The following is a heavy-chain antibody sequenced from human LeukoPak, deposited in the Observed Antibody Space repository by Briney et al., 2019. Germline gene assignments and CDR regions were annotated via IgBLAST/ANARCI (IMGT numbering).Heavy chain of an antibody. Sequence: GGSLRLSCVASGFTFTSYTMNWVRQAPGKGLEWVSSISSSSGDTSYADSVRGRFVISRDYAKNTVSLQMNSLRAEDTGVYYCARAPSEIGGYYPEYFRHWGQGTLVTVSS. CDR3: ARAPSEIGGYYPEYFRH. V-gene: IGHV3-21*01. D-gene: IGHD3-22*01. CDR1: GFTFTSYT. CDR2: ISSSSGDT. J-gene: IGHJ1*01.